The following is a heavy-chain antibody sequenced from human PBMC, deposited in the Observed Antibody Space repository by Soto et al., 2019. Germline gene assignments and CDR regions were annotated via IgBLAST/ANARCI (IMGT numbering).Heavy chain of an antibody. CDR2: ISSSGSST. CDR1: GFRFRSYS. J-gene: IGHJ4*02. CDR3: ANRNYYHSSGYTYPYFDF. V-gene: IGHV3-23*01. Sequence: LRPSYGPSGFRFRSYSMPWLRQAPGKGLEWVSTISSSGSSTYYADSVKGRFTISRDNSKNTVYLQMNSLRVEDTAVYYCANRNYYHSSGYTYPYFDFWGRGSLVTVSS. D-gene: IGHD3-22*01.